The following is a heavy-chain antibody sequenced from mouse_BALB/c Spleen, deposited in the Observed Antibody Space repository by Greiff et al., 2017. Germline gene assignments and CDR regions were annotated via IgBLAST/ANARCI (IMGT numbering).Heavy chain of an antibody. CDR1: GFNIKDTY. Sequence: EVKLQESGAELVKPGASVKLSCTASGFNIKDTYMHWVKQRPEQGLEWIGRIDPANGNTKYDPKFQGKATITADTSSNTAYLQLSSLTSEDTAVYYCASTFYYGYVDYWGQGTSVTVSS. D-gene: IGHD2-2*01. CDR2: IDPANGNT. V-gene: IGHV14-3*02. CDR3: ASTFYYGYVDY. J-gene: IGHJ4*01.